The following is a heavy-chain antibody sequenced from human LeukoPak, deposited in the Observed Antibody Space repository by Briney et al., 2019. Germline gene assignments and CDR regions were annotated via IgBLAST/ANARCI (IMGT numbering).Heavy chain of an antibody. J-gene: IGHJ6*02. CDR1: GFTFSSYG. CDR3: ARDSGSYPSYYYYYGMDA. Sequence: GGSLRLSCAASGFTFSSYGMHWVRQAPGKGLEWVAVIWYDGSNKYYADSVKGRFTISRDNSKNTLYLQMNSLRAEDTAVYYCARDSGSYPSYYYYYGMDAWGQGTTVTVSS. V-gene: IGHV3-33*01. D-gene: IGHD1-26*01. CDR2: IWYDGSNK.